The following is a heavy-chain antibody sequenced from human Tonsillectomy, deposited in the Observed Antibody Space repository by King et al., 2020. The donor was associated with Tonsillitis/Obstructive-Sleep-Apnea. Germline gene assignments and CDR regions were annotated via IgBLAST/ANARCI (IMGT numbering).Heavy chain of an antibody. Sequence: VQLVESGGGLIQPGGSLRLSCAASGFIFNNYAMTWVRQIPGKGLEWVSSISATGVSTYYAESVKGRFTISRDNSKNTLYLRMNSLTAEDTAVYYCAKSFSWDDFWSAFDYWGQGTLVSVSS. V-gene: IGHV3-23*04. D-gene: IGHD3-3*01. J-gene: IGHJ4*02. CDR1: GFIFNNYA. CDR3: AKSFSWDDFWSAFDY. CDR2: ISATGVST.